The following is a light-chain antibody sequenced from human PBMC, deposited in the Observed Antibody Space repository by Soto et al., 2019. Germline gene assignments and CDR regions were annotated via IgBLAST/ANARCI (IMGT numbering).Light chain of an antibody. Sequence: QAVVTQPHSASGTPGQRVTISCSGSSSNIGSNTVNWYQQLPGTAPKLLIYSNNQRPSGVPDRFSVSKSGTSASLAISGLQSEDEADYYCAAWDDSLNGVVFGGGTKLAVL. V-gene: IGLV1-44*01. CDR1: SSNIGSNT. J-gene: IGLJ2*01. CDR2: SNN. CDR3: AAWDDSLNGVV.